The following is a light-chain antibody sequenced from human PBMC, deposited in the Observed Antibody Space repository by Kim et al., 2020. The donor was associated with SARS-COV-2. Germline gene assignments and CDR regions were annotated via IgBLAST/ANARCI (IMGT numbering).Light chain of an antibody. CDR1: SRRSDY. J-gene: IGLJ3*02. CDR3: NARDSSGNHLV. V-gene: IGLV3-19*01. Sequence: ALGQTVRITCQGASRRSDYASWYQQKPGQAPVLVIYGKDNRPSGIPDRFSGSSSGNTASLTITGAQAEDEADYYCNARDSSGNHLVFGGGTKLTVL. CDR2: GKD.